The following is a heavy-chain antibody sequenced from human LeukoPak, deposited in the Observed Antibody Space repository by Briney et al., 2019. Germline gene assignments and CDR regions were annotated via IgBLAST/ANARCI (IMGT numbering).Heavy chain of an antibody. CDR2: ISYDGSNK. J-gene: IGHJ4*02. CDR3: ASGPTVTPRAY. Sequence: GGSLRLSCAASGFTFSSYAMHWVRQAPGKGLEWVAVISYDGSNKYYAASVKGRFTIYRDNSKNTLYLQMNSLRAEDTAVYYCASGPTVTPRAYWGQGTLVTVSS. D-gene: IGHD4-17*01. V-gene: IGHV3-30-3*01. CDR1: GFTFSSYA.